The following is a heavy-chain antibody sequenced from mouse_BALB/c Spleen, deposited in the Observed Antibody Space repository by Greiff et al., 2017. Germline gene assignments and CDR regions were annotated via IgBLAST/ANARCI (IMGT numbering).Heavy chain of an antibody. V-gene: IGHV5-12-1*01. CDR2: ISSGGGST. Sequence: EVHPVESGGGFVKPGGFLQLFRAASGFAFSSYDMSWVRQTPEKRLEWVGYISSGGGSTYFPDTVKGRFTITRDNAKNTLYLQMSSRKSEDAAMDYYARHVFGYAMDYWGQGTSVTVSS. CDR1: GFAFSSYD. CDR3: ARHVFGYAMDY. J-gene: IGHJ4*01.